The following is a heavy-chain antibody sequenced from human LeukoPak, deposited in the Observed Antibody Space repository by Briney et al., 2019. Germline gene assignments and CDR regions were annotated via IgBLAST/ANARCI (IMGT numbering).Heavy chain of an antibody. V-gene: IGHV4-34*01. CDR3: GWLCGFGLVDI. D-gene: IGHD1-26*01. CDR2: INHSGST. CDR1: GGSFSGYY. Sequence: SETLSLACAVYGGSFSGYYWSWIRQPPGKGLEWIGEINHSGSTNYNPSLKSRVTISVDTSKNQFSLKLSSVTAADTAVYYCGWLCGFGLVDIWGQGTMVTVSS. J-gene: IGHJ3*02.